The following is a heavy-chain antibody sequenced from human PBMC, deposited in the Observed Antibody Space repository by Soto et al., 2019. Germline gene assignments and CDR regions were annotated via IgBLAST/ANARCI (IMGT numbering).Heavy chain of an antibody. V-gene: IGHV3-23*01. Sequence: PGGSLRLSCAASRFTFSNYAMNWVRQAPGKGLEWVSVITGRGGSAYYADSVKGRFTISRDNSKNTLYLQMNSLRAEDTAVYYCAKELYTSSYEWRYYYGMDVWGQGTKVTVSS. CDR1: RFTFSNYA. J-gene: IGHJ6*02. CDR3: AKELYTSSYEWRYYYGMDV. D-gene: IGHD6-6*01. CDR2: ITGRGGSA.